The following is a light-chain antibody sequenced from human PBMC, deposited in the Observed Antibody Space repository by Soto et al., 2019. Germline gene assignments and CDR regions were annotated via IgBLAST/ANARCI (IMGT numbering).Light chain of an antibody. V-gene: IGLV2-14*03. CDR2: DVN. CDR3: TSWTTSTTMI. CDR1: SSDIGAYNY. J-gene: IGLJ2*01. Sequence: QSALTQPASVSGSPGQSITISCTGTSSDIGAYNYVSWYQQHPGKAPKLMIYDVNIRPSGVSNRFSGSKSGNTASLTISGLQAEDEADYYCTSWTTSTTMIFGGGIKLPVL.